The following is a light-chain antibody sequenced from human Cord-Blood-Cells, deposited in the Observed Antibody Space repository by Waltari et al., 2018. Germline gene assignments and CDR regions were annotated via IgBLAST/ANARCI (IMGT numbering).Light chain of an antibody. J-gene: IGKJ2*03. V-gene: IGKV1-5*03. Sequence: DIQMTQSPSTLSASVGDRITITCRASQSISSWLGWYQQKPGKAPKLLFYKASWLESGVPSRFSGSGSGTEFTLTISSLQPDDFATYYCQQYNSYSSFGQGTKLEIK. CDR2: KAS. CDR1: QSISSW. CDR3: QQYNSYSS.